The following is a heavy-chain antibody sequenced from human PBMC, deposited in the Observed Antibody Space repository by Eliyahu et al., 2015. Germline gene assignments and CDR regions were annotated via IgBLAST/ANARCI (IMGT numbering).Heavy chain of an antibody. CDR3: VRGCSGDSIGASYLKSLCTYYYYYLDV. CDR2: INSDGSRT. Sequence: EVQLVESGGGLVQPGGSLTLSXAAXGFTXRPXWVSXXRQAPGKGTVWVSXINSDGSRTNYADSVKGRFTISRDNAKNTVYMRMNSLRAEDTAVYYCVRGCSGDSIGASYLKSLCTYYYYYLDVWGKGTTVTVSS. D-gene: IGHD3-16*02. J-gene: IGHJ6*03. CDR1: GFTXRPXW. V-gene: IGHV3-74*01.